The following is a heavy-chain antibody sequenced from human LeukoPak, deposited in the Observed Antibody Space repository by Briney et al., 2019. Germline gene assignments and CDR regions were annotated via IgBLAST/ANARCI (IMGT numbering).Heavy chain of an antibody. CDR2: ITWNEDK. D-gene: IGHD2-2*01. J-gene: IGHJ6*02. V-gene: IGHV2-5*01. CDR1: GSSRSTSGVG. Sequence: ESGPTRVNPTQILTLTRAFSGSSRSTSGVGGGWIRQPPGKALGWLALITWNEDKPYSPSLKGRHTITKDTSKNQVVLTMTNMDPVDTATYYCAHSLGYCSSTSCYLEGSYYYYGMDVWGQGTTVTVSS. CDR3: AHSLGYCSSTSCYLEGSYYYYGMDV.